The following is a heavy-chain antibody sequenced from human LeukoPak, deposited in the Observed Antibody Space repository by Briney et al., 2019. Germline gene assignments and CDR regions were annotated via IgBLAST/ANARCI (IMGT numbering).Heavy chain of an antibody. Sequence: PGGSLRLSCAASGFTFSNAWMSWVRQAPGKGLEWVGRIKSKTDGGTTDYAAPVKGRFTISRDDSKNTLYLQMNSLKTEDTAVYYCTTDSDGGQWLKRDYYYYMDVWGKGTTVTVSS. CDR1: GFTFSNAW. V-gene: IGHV3-15*01. CDR2: IKSKTDGGTT. D-gene: IGHD6-19*01. CDR3: TTDSDGGQWLKRDYYYYMDV. J-gene: IGHJ6*03.